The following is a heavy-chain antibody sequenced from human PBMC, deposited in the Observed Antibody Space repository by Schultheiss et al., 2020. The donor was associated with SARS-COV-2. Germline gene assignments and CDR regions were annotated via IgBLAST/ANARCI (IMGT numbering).Heavy chain of an antibody. CDR1: GFTVSASY. Sequence: GGSLRLSCAVSGFTVSASYMSWVRQAPGKGLEWVANIKQDGSEKYYVDSVKGRFTISRDNAKNSLYLQMNSLRAEDTAVYYCARGGEISVWNWFDPWGQGTLVTVSS. CDR2: IKQDGSEK. V-gene: IGHV3-7*03. D-gene: IGHD3-16*02. CDR3: ARGGEISVWNWFDP. J-gene: IGHJ5*02.